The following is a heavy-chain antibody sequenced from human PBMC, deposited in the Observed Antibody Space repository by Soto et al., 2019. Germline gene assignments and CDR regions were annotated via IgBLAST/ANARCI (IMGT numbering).Heavy chain of an antibody. D-gene: IGHD6-6*01. CDR1: GFAFKVYC. J-gene: IGHJ4*02. V-gene: IGHV3-74*01. CDR2: ISDNGART. CDR3: NRGTLRSSFGRGAF. Sequence: GGSLRLSCVASGFAFKVYCMHWVRQVPGKGLEWVSRISDNGARTYYADSVRGRFTISRDNANNALYLQMNTLRAEDTAVYYCNRGTLRSSFGRGAFWGRGALVTVSS.